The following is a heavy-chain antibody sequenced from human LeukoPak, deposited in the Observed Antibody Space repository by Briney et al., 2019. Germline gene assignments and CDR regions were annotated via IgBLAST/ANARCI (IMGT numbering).Heavy chain of an antibody. V-gene: IGHV3-53*01. D-gene: IGHD3-16*01. CDR3: ARVDFGGTYAMDV. CDR1: GITVSSNY. Sequence: PWGSPRLSCAATGITVSSNYMNWVRQAPGKGLEWVSVIYSGGSTYYGNSVKGRFTISRDNSKNTLYLQMNSLRAEDTAVYYCARVDFGGTYAMDVWGQGTTVTDS. CDR2: IYSGGST. J-gene: IGHJ6*02.